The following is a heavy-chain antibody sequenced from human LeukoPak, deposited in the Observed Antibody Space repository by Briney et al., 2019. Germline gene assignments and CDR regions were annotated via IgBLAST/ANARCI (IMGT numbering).Heavy chain of an antibody. Sequence: SKTLSLTCAVYGGAFNDYYWNWIRQPPRKGLEWIGEINLRGSTTYNPSLKSRVTISLDESKNQFSLKLSSVTAADTAVYYCARNGEYSSSSQFDYWGQGTLVTVSS. CDR1: GGAFNDYY. V-gene: IGHV4-34*01. J-gene: IGHJ4*02. CDR2: INLRGST. CDR3: ARNGEYSSSSQFDY. D-gene: IGHD6-6*01.